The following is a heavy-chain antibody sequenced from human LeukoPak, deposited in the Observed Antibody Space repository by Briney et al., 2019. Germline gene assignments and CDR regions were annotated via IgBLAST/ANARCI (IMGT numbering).Heavy chain of an antibody. J-gene: IGHJ4*02. CDR3: ARDSYGSGSYYRIDS. D-gene: IGHD3-10*01. V-gene: IGHV3-48*04. CDR2: ISSSGSTI. CDR1: GFTFSSFS. Sequence: GGSLRLSCAASGFTFSSFSMNWVRQAPGKGLEWVSYISSSGSTIYYADSVKGRFTISREDAKNSLYLQMNSLRAEDTAVYYCARDSYGSGSYYRIDSWGQGTLVTVSS.